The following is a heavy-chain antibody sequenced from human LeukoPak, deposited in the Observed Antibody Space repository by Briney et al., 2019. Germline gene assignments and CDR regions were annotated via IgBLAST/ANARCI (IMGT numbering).Heavy chain of an antibody. CDR1: GYTFTGYY. Sequence: GASVKVSCKASGYTFTGYYMHWVRLAPGQGLERMGWINPNSGGTNYAQKFQGRVTMTRDTSISTAYMELSRLRSDDTAVYYCARGSDYHYYYGMDVWGQGTTVTVSS. CDR3: ARGSDYHYYYGMDV. J-gene: IGHJ6*02. D-gene: IGHD3-10*01. CDR2: INPNSGGT. V-gene: IGHV1-2*02.